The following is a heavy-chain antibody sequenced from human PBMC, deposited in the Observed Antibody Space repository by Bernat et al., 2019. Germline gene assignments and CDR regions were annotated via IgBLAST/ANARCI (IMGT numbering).Heavy chain of an antibody. Sequence: VQLVESGGGVVQPGRSLRLSCAASGFTFSSYAMHWVRQAPGKGLEWVAVISYDGSNKYYADSVKGRFTISRDNSKNTLYLQMNSLRAEDTAVYYCARGGDYAYYFDYWGQGTLVTVSS. CDR2: ISYDGSNK. CDR3: ARGGDYAYYFDY. J-gene: IGHJ4*02. V-gene: IGHV3-30-3*01. CDR1: GFTFSSYA. D-gene: IGHD4-17*01.